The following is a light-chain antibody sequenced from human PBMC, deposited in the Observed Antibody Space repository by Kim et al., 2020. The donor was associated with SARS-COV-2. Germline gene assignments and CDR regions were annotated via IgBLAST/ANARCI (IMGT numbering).Light chain of an antibody. CDR3: VLYMGSGIWV. CDR2: STN. V-gene: IGLV8-61*01. Sequence: GGTVPLTCGLTSGSVSTSYYPSWYQQTPGQAPRTLIYSTNTRSSGVPDRFSGSILGNKAALTITGAQADDESDYYCVLYMGSGIWVFGGGTQLTVL. J-gene: IGLJ3*02. CDR1: SGSVSTSYY.